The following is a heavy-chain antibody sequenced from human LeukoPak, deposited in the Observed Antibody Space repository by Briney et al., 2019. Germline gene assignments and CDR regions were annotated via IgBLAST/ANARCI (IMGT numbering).Heavy chain of an antibody. V-gene: IGHV3-7*01. CDR3: ARDQYSSSWYWGGFDP. Sequence: PGGSLRLSCAASGFTFSSYWMSWVRQAPGKGLEWVANIKQDGSEKYYVDSVKGRFTISRDNAKNSLYLQMNSLRAEDTAVYYCARDQYSSSWYWGGFDPWGQGTLVTVSS. D-gene: IGHD6-13*01. CDR2: IKQDGSEK. J-gene: IGHJ5*02. CDR1: GFTFSSYW.